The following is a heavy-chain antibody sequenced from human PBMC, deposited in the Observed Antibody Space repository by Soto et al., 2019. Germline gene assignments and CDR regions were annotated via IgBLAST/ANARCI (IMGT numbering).Heavy chain of an antibody. V-gene: IGHV3-15*01. CDR3: ATEGGYPGSNFYGAY. CDR1: GFTFTKAY. Sequence: EVQLVESGGGLVEPGGSIRLSCVASGFTFTKAYMTWVRQAPGKGLEWVGRIKGSHAGGTTDYATSVKGRFTISRDESKNTLYPQMNTPKTEDTSVYYCATEGGYPGSNFYGAYWGQGTLVTVSS. D-gene: IGHD1-26*01. CDR2: IKGSHAGGTT. J-gene: IGHJ4*02.